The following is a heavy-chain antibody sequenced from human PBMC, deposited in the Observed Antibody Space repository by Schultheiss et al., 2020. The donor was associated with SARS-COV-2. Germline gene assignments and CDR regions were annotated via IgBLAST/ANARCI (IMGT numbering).Heavy chain of an antibody. V-gene: IGHV4-59*08. J-gene: IGHJ5*02. CDR2: IYYSGST. D-gene: IGHD3-10*01. CDR3: ARAGVLLWFGELPRGRGNWFDP. Sequence: SETLSLTCTVSGGSISSYYWSWIRQPPGKGLEWIGYIYYSGSTYYNPSLKSRVTISVDTSKNQFSLKLSSVTAADTAVYYCARAGVLLWFGELPRGRGNWFDPWGQGTLVTVSS. CDR1: GGSISSYY.